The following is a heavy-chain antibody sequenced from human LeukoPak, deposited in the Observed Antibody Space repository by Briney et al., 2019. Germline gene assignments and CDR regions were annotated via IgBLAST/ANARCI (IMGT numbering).Heavy chain of an antibody. V-gene: IGHV5-51*01. J-gene: IGHJ4*02. CDR2: IWPDDSDT. CDR1: GYTFTNYW. D-gene: IGHD2-2*01. Sequence: GESLKISCKGSGYTFTNYWVAWVRQMPGKGLEWVGSIWPDDSDTRYSPSFRGQVTFSADNSISTAFLQWSSLKASDTAIYFCARLADTTCWSQGTLVTVSS. CDR3: ARLADTTC.